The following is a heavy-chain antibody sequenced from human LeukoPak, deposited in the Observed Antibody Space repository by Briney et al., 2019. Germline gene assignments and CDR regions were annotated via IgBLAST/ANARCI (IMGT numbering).Heavy chain of an antibody. CDR1: GFTFSSYA. J-gene: IGHJ4*02. CDR3: ARTGIAVAGMFN. CDR2: ISGSGGST. D-gene: IGHD6-19*01. Sequence: GGSLRLSCAASGFTFSSYAMSWVRQAPGKGLEWVSGISGSGGSTYYADSVKGRFTISRDNSKNTLYLQMNSLRAEDTAVYYCARTGIAVAGMFNWGQGTLVTVSS. V-gene: IGHV3-23*01.